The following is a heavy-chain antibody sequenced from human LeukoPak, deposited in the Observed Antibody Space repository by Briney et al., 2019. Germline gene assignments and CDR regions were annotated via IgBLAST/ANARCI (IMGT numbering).Heavy chain of an antibody. CDR1: GGSISSYY. CDR2: IYDSGST. V-gene: IGHV4-59*01. J-gene: IGHJ4*02. D-gene: IGHD3-22*01. Sequence: SETLSHTCTVSGGSISSYYWSWIRQPPGKGLEWIGNIYDSGSTNYNPSLKSRVTISVDTSKNQCSLKLSSVTAADTAVYYCARQSISGSSLSYFDYWGQGTLVNVSS. CDR3: ARQSISGSSLSYFDY.